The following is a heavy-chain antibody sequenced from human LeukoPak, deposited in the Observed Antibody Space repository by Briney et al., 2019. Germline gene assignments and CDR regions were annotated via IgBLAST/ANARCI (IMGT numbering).Heavy chain of an antibody. CDR1: GYTFTSYG. V-gene: IGHV1-18*01. J-gene: IGHJ5*02. CDR3: ARSLSSSWYSWFDP. D-gene: IGHD6-13*01. Sequence: ASVKVSCKASGYTFTSYGISWVRQAPGQGLEWMGWISAYNGNTNYAQKLQGRVTMTTDTSTSTAYMELRSLRSDDTAVYYCARSLSSSWYSWFDPWGQGTLVTVSS. CDR2: ISAYNGNT.